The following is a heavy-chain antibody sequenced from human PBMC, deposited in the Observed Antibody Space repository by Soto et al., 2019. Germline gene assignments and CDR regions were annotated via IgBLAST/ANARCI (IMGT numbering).Heavy chain of an antibody. CDR2: IIPIFGTA. Sequence: VTVSCKASGGTFSSYAISWVRQAPGQGLEWMGGIIPIFGTANYAQKFQGRVTITADESTSTAYMELSSLRSEDTAVYYCARVVPAAIMYYYYGMDVWGQGTTVTVS. CDR1: GGTFSSYA. J-gene: IGHJ6*02. D-gene: IGHD2-2*02. V-gene: IGHV1-69*13. CDR3: ARVVPAAIMYYYYGMDV.